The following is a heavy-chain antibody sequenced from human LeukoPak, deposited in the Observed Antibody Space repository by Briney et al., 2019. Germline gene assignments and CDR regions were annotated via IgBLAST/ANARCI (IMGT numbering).Heavy chain of an antibody. CDR2: GSGSCGST. Sequence: GSLTLSCAASGYTISSNAMSWVRKAPGPGMGLVSAGSGSCGSTYYADSVKGRFTISRDNSKNTLYLQMNSLRAEDTAVYYCAKPSYCTNGVCYSSSWYYFDYWGPGTLVTVSS. CDR3: AKPSYCTNGVCYSSSWYYFDY. J-gene: IGHJ4*02. D-gene: IGHD2-8*01. CDR1: GYTISSNA. V-gene: IGHV3-23*01.